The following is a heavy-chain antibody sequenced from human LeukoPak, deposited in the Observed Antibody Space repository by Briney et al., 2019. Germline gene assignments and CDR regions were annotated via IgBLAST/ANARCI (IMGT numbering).Heavy chain of an antibody. CDR2: IYYSGST. CDR3: ARGHDFYGSGRQSWFDP. V-gene: IGHV4-59*01. D-gene: IGHD3-10*01. Sequence: SETLSLTCTVSRGSISPYYWTWIRQPPGKGLEWIGYIYYSGSTNYNPSLKSRITISVDTSKNQFSLKPSSVTAADTAVYYCARGHDFYGSGRQSWFDPWGQGILVTVSS. CDR1: RGSISPYY. J-gene: IGHJ5*02.